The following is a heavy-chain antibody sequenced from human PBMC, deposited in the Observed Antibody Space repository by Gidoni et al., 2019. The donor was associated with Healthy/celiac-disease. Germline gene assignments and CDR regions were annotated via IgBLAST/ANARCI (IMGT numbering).Heavy chain of an antibody. CDR1: GFTVSSNY. CDR2: IYSGGST. D-gene: IGHD3-3*01. V-gene: IGHV3-66*02. Sequence: EVQLVESGGGLVQPGGSLRLSCAASGFTVSSNYMSWVRQAPGKGLEWVSVIYSGGSTYYADSVKGRFTISRDNSKNTLYLQMNSLRAEDTAVYYCASSLRREWLFWGVIDYWGQGTLVTVSS. J-gene: IGHJ4*02. CDR3: ASSLRREWLFWGVIDY.